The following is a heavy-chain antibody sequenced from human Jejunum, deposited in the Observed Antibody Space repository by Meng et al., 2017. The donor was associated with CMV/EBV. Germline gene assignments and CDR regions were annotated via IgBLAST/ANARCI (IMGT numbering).Heavy chain of an antibody. D-gene: IGHD2-2*02. Sequence: WGWVSQPPGRGREWVGEMSPTASSNYTPSLKSRVTISLDRSKNQFSLKLNSVTAADTAVYYCARGHCTRTSCYKGAFDYWGQGILVTVSS. CDR2: MSPTASS. V-gene: IGHV4-4*02. CDR3: ARGHCTRTSCYKGAFDY. J-gene: IGHJ4*02.